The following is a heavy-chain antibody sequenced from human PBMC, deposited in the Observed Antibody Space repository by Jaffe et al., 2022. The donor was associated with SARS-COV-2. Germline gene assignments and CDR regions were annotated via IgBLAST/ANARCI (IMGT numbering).Heavy chain of an antibody. CDR1: GFTFSSYS. V-gene: IGHV3-21*01. J-gene: IGHJ6*02. CDR2: ISSSSSYI. Sequence: EVQLVESGGGLVKPGGSLRLSCAASGFTFSSYSMNWVRQAPGKGLEWVSSISSSSSYIYYADSVKGRFTISRDNAKNSLYLQMNSLRAEDTAVYYCARDSSPPTDLGLALYYYYGMDVWGQGTTVTVSS. CDR3: ARDSSPPTDLGLALYYYYGMDV.